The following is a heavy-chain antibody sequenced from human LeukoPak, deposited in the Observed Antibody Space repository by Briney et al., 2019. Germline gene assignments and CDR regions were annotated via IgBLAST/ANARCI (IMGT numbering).Heavy chain of an antibody. CDR2: IYHSGHT. Sequence: PSETLSLTCTVSGDSISSYYWSWIRQPPGKGLEWIGYIYHSGHTNYSPSLKSRVTISLDTSKNQFSLKLSSVTAADTAVYYCARGPPVSSSTSSLGYYYYGMDVWGQGTTVTVSS. J-gene: IGHJ6*02. D-gene: IGHD2-2*01. V-gene: IGHV4-59*12. CDR1: GDSISSYY. CDR3: ARGPPVSSSTSSLGYYYYGMDV.